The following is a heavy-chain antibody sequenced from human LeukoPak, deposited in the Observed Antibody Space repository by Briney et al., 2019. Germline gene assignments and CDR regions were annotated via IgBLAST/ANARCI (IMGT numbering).Heavy chain of an antibody. V-gene: IGHV1-18*04. D-gene: IGHD5-18*01. CDR1: GYIFTNHS. Sequence: GASVKVSCKASGYIFTNHSMHWVRQAPGQGLEWVGWISCNNGDTRYAQKFQGRVTVTTDTSTSTAYMELRSLRSDDTAVYYCARDGGTAGYSSGSDYWGQGTLVTVSS. J-gene: IGHJ4*02. CDR2: ISCNNGDT. CDR3: ARDGGTAGYSSGSDY.